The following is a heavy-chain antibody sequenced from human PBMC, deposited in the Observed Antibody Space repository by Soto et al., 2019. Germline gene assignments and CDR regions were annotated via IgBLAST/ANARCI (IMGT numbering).Heavy chain of an antibody. CDR2: IHYFGST. D-gene: IGHD1-26*01. V-gene: IGHV4-61*01. J-gene: IGHJ4*02. Sequence: QVQLQESGPGLVKPSETLSLTCTVSGGSLNSSSHYWSWIRQPPGKGLEWIGYIHYFGSTKYNPSPASRVVISVDTSTTQYSLQVPSVTAADPAIYFCARGGSYVGFDSWGQGARVTVST. CDR3: ARGGSYVGFDS. CDR1: GGSLNSSSHY.